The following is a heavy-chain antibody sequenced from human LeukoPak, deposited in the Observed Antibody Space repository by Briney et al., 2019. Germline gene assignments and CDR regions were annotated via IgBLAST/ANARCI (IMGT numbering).Heavy chain of an antibody. CDR1: GFTFSSYA. Sequence: PGGSLRLSCAASGFTFSSYAMSWVRQAPGKGLEWVSAISGSGSSTYYADSVKGRFSISRDNSKNTLYLQMNSLRAEDTAVYYCAKHIVNYDILTGFDYWGQGTLVTVSS. J-gene: IGHJ4*02. V-gene: IGHV3-23*01. CDR3: AKHIVNYDILTGFDY. D-gene: IGHD3-9*01. CDR2: ISGSGSST.